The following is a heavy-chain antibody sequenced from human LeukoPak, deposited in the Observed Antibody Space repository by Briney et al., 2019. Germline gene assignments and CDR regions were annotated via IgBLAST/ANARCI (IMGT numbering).Heavy chain of an antibody. Sequence: GGSLRLSCAASGFTFSSYWMSWVRQAPGKGVEWVANIKQDGSEKYYVDSVKGRFTISRDNAKNSLYLQMNSLRAEDTAVEYCAREPPGGQQWLVDYWGQGTLVTVSS. V-gene: IGHV3-7*01. CDR2: IKQDGSEK. CDR1: GFTFSSYW. D-gene: IGHD6-19*01. J-gene: IGHJ4*02. CDR3: AREPPGGQQWLVDY.